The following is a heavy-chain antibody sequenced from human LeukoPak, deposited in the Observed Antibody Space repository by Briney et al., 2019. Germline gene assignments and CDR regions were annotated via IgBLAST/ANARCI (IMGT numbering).Heavy chain of an antibody. J-gene: IGHJ4*02. V-gene: IGHV3-21*01. Sequence: PGGSLRLSCAASGFTFSSYSMNWVRQAPGKGLEWVSSISSSSSYIYYADSVKGRFTISRDNAKNSLCLQMNSLRAEDTAVYYCARDHYPGGRITMVRGVIIYYFDYWGQGTLVTVSS. CDR3: ARDHYPGGRITMVRGVIIYYFDY. CDR1: GFTFSSYS. D-gene: IGHD3-10*01. CDR2: ISSSSSYI.